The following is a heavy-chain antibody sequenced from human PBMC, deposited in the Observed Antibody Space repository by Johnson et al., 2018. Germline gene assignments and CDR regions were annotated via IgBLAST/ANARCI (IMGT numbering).Heavy chain of an antibody. D-gene: IGHD3-22*01. CDR1: GFSIRNYA. J-gene: IGHJ6*03. CDR2: ISYDGSNK. V-gene: IGHV3-30*18. Sequence: QVQLVESGGGVVQPGKSLRLSCAASGFSIRNYAMHWVRQAPGKGLEWVALISYDGSNKYYGDSVKGRFTISRDNSKNTLYLQMNSLRHEDTALYNCVKNRVVSGYNVVHAYHYMDVWGKGTTVTVSS. CDR3: VKNRVVSGYNVVHAYHYMDV.